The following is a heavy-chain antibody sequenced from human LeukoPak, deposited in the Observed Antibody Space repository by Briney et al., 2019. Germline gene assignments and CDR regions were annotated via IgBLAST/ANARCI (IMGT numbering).Heavy chain of an antibody. CDR1: GDSISGFY. J-gene: IGHJ4*02. CDR2: IYYSGST. D-gene: IGHD3-10*01. V-gene: IGHV4-59*12. Sequence: SETLSLTCTVSGDSISGFYWNWIRQPPGKGLEWIGYIYYSGSTNYNPSLKSRVTISVDSSTNQFSLRMNSVTAADTAVYYCAREISNSGSYFPFDYWGQGILVTVSS. CDR3: AREISNSGSYFPFDY.